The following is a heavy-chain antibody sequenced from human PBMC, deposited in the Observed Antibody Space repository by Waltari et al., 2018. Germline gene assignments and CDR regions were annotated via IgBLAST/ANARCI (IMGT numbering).Heavy chain of an antibody. Sequence: EVQLLESGGGLVQPGRPLRLTCVASGFTFSDYAMRWVRQAPGKVLEWVSIRSSSGNGKYYADSVKGRFSIARDTSKNTLYLHMSSLRVEDTAVYYCAKLMRDILTGPDYWGQGTLVTVSS. CDR1: GFTFSDYA. CDR2: RSSSGNGK. J-gene: IGHJ4*02. V-gene: IGHV3-23*01. CDR3: AKLMRDILTGPDY. D-gene: IGHD3-9*01.